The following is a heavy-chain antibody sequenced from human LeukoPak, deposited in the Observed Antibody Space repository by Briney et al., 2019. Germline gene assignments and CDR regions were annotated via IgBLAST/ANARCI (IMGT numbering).Heavy chain of an antibody. CDR1: GFTFTTSW. Sequence: GGSLRLSCAASGFTFTTSWMHWVRQAPGKGLEWVSAISGSGGSTYYADSVKGRFTISRDNSKNTLYLQMNSLRAEDTAVYYCAKPRTPRYCSGGSCYSVFDYWGQGTLVTVSS. V-gene: IGHV3-23*01. J-gene: IGHJ4*02. D-gene: IGHD2-15*01. CDR3: AKPRTPRYCSGGSCYSVFDY. CDR2: ISGSGGST.